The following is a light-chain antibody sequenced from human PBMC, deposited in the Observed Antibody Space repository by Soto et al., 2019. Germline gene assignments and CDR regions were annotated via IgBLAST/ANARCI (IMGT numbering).Light chain of an antibody. CDR2: GAS. J-gene: IGKJ2*02. V-gene: IGKV3-15*01. CDR3: QQYNAWPPCT. Sequence: EIVLTQSPAALSVSPGERATLSCRASQSVSSNLAWYQQKPGQAPRLLIYGASTRATGVPARFSGSGSGTEFTLTISSMQSEDVAVYYCQQYNAWPPCTFGQGTKVEIK. CDR1: QSVSSN.